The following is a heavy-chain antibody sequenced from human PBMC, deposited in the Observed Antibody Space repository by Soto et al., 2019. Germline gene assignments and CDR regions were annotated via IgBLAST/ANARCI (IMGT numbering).Heavy chain of an antibody. D-gene: IGHD3-9*01. CDR3: ARSFLSLRYFDWRPGYFDL. CDR1: GFTFSSYS. J-gene: IGHJ2*01. Sequence: GGSLRLSCAASGFTFSSYSMNWVRQAPGKGLEWVSYISSSSSTIYYADSVKGRFTISRDNAKNSLYLQMNSLRAEDTAVYYCARSFLSLRYFDWRPGYFDLWGRGTLVTVSS. V-gene: IGHV3-48*01. CDR2: ISSSSSTI.